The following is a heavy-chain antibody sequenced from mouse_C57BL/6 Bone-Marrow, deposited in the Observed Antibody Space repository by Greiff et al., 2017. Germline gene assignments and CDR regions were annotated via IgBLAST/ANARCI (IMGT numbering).Heavy chain of an antibody. V-gene: IGHV1-26*01. CDR2: LNPNNGGT. J-gene: IGHJ2*01. CDR3: ARSPIYYGNYEDY. Sequence: EVQLQQSGPELVKPGASVKISCKASGYTFTDYYMNWVKQSHGKSLEWIGDLNPNNGGTSYNQKFKGKATLTVDKSSSTAYMELRSLTSEDSAVYYCARSPIYYGNYEDYWGQGTTLTVSS. D-gene: IGHD2-1*01. CDR1: GYTFTDYY.